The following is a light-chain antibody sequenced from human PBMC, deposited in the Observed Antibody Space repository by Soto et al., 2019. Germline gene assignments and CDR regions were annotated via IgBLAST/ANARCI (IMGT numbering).Light chain of an antibody. CDR3: QKYNSAPLT. J-gene: IGKJ4*01. CDR2: AAS. V-gene: IGKV1-27*01. Sequence: DIQMTQSPSSLSASVGDRVTITCRASQGIGNFLAWYQQKPGKVPKLLIYAASTLQPGAPSRLSASGSGTDFTLTISSLQPEDVATYYCQKYNSAPLTFGGGTKVEI. CDR1: QGIGNF.